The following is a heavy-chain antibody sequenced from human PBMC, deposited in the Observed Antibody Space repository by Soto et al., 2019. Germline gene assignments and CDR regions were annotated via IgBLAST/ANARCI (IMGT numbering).Heavy chain of an antibody. V-gene: IGHV4-31*03. D-gene: IGHD3-10*01. CDR3: QFANMVRGVMSGMDV. Sequence: QVQLQESGPGLVKPSQTLSLTCTVSGGSISSGGYYWSWIRQHPGKGLEWIGYIYYSGSTYYNPSLKSRVTISVDTSKIQFSLKLSSVTAADTAVYYCQFANMVRGVMSGMDVWGQGTTVTVSS. CDR1: GGSISSGGYY. J-gene: IGHJ6*02. CDR2: IYYSGST.